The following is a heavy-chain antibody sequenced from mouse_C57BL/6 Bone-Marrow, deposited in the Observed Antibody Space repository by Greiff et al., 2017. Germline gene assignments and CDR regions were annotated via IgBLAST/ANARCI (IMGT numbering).Heavy chain of an antibody. J-gene: IGHJ2*01. V-gene: IGHV1-64*01. D-gene: IGHD2-3*01. CDR1: GYTFTSYW. CDR2: IHPNSGST. Sequence: QVQLQQPGAELVKPGASVKLSCKASGYTFTSYWMHWVKQRPGQGLEWIGMIHPNSGSTNYNEKFKSKATLTVDKSSSTAYMQLSSLTSEDSAVXYCARWDDGYYPFDYWGQGTTLTVSS. CDR3: ARWDDGYYPFDY.